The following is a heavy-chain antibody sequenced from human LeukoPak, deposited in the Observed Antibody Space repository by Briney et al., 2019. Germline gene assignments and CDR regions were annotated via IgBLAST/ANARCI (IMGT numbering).Heavy chain of an antibody. V-gene: IGHV1-46*01. CDR2: INPSGGST. D-gene: IGHD5-18*01. Sequence: RASVKVSCKASGYTFTSYYMHWVRQAPGQGLEWMGIINPSGGSTSYPQKFQGRVTMTRDTSTSTVYMELSSLRSEDTAVYYCARGGTAMAPADYWYFDLWGRGTLVTVSS. CDR3: ARGGTAMAPADYWYFDL. J-gene: IGHJ2*01. CDR1: GYTFTSYY.